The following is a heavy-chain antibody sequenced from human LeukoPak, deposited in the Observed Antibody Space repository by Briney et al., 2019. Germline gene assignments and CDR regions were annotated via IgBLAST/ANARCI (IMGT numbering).Heavy chain of an antibody. Sequence: GGSLRLSCAASGFTFSSYEMNWVRQAPGKGLEWVSSISSSSYIYYADSVKGRFTISRDNAKNSLYLQMNSLRAEDTAVYYCARDSSSSFYYYYYMDVWGKGTTVTVSS. D-gene: IGHD6-6*01. CDR2: ISSSSYI. CDR3: ARDSSSSFYYYYYMDV. J-gene: IGHJ6*03. V-gene: IGHV3-21*01. CDR1: GFTFSSYE.